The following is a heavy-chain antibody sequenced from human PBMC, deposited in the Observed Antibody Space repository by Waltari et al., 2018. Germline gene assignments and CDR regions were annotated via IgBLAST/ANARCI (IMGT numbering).Heavy chain of an antibody. Sequence: QLQLQESGPGLVKPSETLSLPCTVSGGSISSSTYYWGWIRQPPGKGLEWIGSSYYSGSTYYNPSLTSRGTISVDTSKNQFSLKLSSVTAADTAVYYCARLLPWIYAFDIWGQGTMVTVSS. J-gene: IGHJ3*02. CDR1: GGSISSSTYY. CDR3: ARLLPWIYAFDI. CDR2: SYYSGST. V-gene: IGHV4-39*07. D-gene: IGHD2-15*01.